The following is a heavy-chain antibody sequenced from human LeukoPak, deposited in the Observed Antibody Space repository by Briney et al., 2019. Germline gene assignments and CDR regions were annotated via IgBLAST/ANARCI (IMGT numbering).Heavy chain of an antibody. CDR3: ARAKYYYDSPPAFDI. J-gene: IGHJ3*02. Sequence: PGGSLRLSCAASGFTFSSYNMTWVRQAPGKGLEWLLYISGSSGPKYSADSVKGRFTISRGNAKNSLYPQMNSLRAEDTAVYYCARAKYYYDSPPAFDIWGQGTMVTVSS. CDR2: ISGSSGPK. D-gene: IGHD3-22*01. CDR1: GFTFSSYN. V-gene: IGHV3-48*01.